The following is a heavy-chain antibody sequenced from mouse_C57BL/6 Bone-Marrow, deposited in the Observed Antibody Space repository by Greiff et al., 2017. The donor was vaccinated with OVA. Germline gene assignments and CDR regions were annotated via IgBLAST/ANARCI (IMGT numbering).Heavy chain of an antibody. J-gene: IGHJ2*01. CDR2: ISSGGSYT. CDR1: GFTFSSYG. Sequence: EVQLQESGGDLVKPGGSLKLSCAASGFTFSSYGMSLVRQTPDKRLEWVATISSGGSYTSSPDSVKGRFTISRDNAKNTLYLQMSSLKSEDTAMYYCARHGDYGSFFDYWGQGTTLTVSS. D-gene: IGHD1-1*01. CDR3: ARHGDYGSFFDY. V-gene: IGHV5-6*01.